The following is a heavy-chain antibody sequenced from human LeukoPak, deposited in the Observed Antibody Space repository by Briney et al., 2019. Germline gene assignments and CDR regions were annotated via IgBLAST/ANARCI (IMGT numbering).Heavy chain of an antibody. CDR1: GFTFSSYA. V-gene: IGHV3-23*01. CDR3: AKASRATCSGAFCYHFDS. D-gene: IGHD2-15*01. CDR2: FSGGVTTT. J-gene: IGHJ4*02. Sequence: GGSLRLTCAASGFTFSSYAMSWVRQAPGKGVERVSTFSGGVTTTWHADSVKGRFTISRDNSKNTVYLQMNSLRAEDTAVYYCAKASRATCSGAFCYHFDSWGPGTLVTASS.